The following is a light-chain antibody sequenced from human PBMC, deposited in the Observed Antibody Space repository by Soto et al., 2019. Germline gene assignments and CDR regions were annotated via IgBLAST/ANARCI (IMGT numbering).Light chain of an antibody. V-gene: IGKV3-11*01. CDR1: QSVSSY. CDR2: DAS. J-gene: IGKJ4*01. Sequence: EIVLTQSPATLSLSPGERAALSCRASQSVSSYLAWYQQKPGQAPRLLIYDASKRAPGIPARFTGSGSLTDFTLTISSLEPEDLAVYFCQQRSNWPSTFGGGTKVEI. CDR3: QQRSNWPST.